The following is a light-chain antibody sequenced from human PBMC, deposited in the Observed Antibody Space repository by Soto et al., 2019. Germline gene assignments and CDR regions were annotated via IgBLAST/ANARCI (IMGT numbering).Light chain of an antibody. CDR3: QQCNDWPHT. V-gene: IGKV3-15*01. CDR1: QSVSSN. CDR2: GAS. Sequence: EIVMAQSPATLSVSPGERATLSCRASQSVSSNLAWYQQKPGQAPRLLIYGASTRATGIPARFSGRGSGTAFTLTISSLQSEECAVYYCQQCNDWPHTFGQGTKLEIK. J-gene: IGKJ2*01.